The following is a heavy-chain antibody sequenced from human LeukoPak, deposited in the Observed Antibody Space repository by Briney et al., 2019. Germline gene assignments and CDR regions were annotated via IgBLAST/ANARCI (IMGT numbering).Heavy chain of an antibody. J-gene: IGHJ4*02. Sequence: ASVRVSCKASNYTFSDYDVTWVRQAPGQGLEWMGWVSKYTGNADYAPKFQGRVSMTTDTSTRTAYVELRGLRPDDTAVYFCAREDDCSFGAYDCWGQGTLVTVS. CDR2: VSKYTGNA. CDR3: AREDDCSFGAYDC. CDR1: NYTFSDYD. D-gene: IGHD4-17*01. V-gene: IGHV1-18*01.